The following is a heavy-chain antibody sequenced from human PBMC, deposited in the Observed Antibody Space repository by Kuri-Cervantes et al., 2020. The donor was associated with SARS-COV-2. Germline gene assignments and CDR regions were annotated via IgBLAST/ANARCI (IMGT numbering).Heavy chain of an antibody. V-gene: IGHV3-30*18. J-gene: IGHJ4*02. Sequence: GGSLRLSCAASGFTFSSYAMSWVRQAPGKGLEWVAVISYDGSNKYYADSVKGRFTISRDNSKNTLFLQMNSLRAEDTAVYYCAKDHDPHYYDSSGYYAYWGQGTLVTVSS. CDR3: AKDHDPHYYDSSGYYAY. CDR2: ISYDGSNK. D-gene: IGHD3-22*01. CDR1: GFTFSSYA.